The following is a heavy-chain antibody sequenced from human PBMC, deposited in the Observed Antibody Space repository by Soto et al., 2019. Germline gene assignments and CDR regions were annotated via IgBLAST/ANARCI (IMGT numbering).Heavy chain of an antibody. J-gene: IGHJ4*02. V-gene: IGHV1-3*01. CDR3: ARSDMGKYYYDSSGYPQRPFDY. D-gene: IGHD3-22*01. CDR2: INAGNGNT. Sequence: ASVKVSCKASGYTFTSYAMHWVRQAPGQRLEWMGWINAGNGNTKYSQKFQGRVTITRDTSASTAYMELSSLRSEDTAVYYCARSDMGKYYYDSSGYPQRPFDYWGQGTLVTVSS. CDR1: GYTFTSYA.